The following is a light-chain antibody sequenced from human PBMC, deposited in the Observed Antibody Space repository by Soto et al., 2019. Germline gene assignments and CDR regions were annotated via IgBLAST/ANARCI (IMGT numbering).Light chain of an antibody. CDR3: CSYAGSDTLM. V-gene: IGLV2-11*01. Sequence: QSALTQPRSVSGSPGQSVTISCSGTTSDVGSYNYVSWYQHHPGQSPKVMIYDVSKRPSGVPDRFSGSKSGNTASLTISGLQAEDEADYYCCSYAGSDTLMFGGGTKLTVL. CDR2: DVS. J-gene: IGLJ3*02. CDR1: TSDVGSYNY.